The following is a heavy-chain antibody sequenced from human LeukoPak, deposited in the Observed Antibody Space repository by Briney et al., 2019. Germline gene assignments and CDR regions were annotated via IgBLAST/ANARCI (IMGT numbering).Heavy chain of an antibody. J-gene: IGHJ4*02. CDR1: GFTFSDYY. CDR3: ARDWYPTVISYFDY. CDR2: ISYDGSNK. V-gene: IGHV3-30-3*01. D-gene: IGHD2-21*01. Sequence: GGSLRLSCAASGFTFSDYYMSWIRQAPGKGLEWVAVISYDGSNKYYADSVKGRFTISRDNSKNTLYLQMNSPRAEDTAVYYCARDWYPTVISYFDYWGQGTLVTVSS.